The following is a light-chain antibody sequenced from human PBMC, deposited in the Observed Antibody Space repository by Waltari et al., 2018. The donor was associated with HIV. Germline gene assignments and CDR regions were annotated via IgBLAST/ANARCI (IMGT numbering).Light chain of an antibody. V-gene: IGLV2-8*01. Sequence: QSALTQPPSASGSLGQSVTISCTGTSSDVGGYEYVSWYQHHPDKAPKLIIYEVNKRPPGFPERFSGSKSDHTASLTVAGLQDDDEAHYYCASYGDTNRVLFGGGTRVTVL. CDR2: EVN. CDR3: ASYGDTNRVL. J-gene: IGLJ6*01. CDR1: SSDVGGYEY.